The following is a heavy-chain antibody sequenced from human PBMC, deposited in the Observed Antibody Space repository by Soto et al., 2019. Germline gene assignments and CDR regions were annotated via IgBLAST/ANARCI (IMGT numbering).Heavy chain of an antibody. V-gene: IGHV4-61*01. J-gene: IGHJ4*02. CDR2: IYYSGST. D-gene: IGHD2-21*02. CDR1: GGSVSSGSYY. CDR3: ARVGRTALHFDY. Sequence: QVQLQESGPGLVKPSETLSLTCTVSGGSVSSGSYYWSWIRQPPGKGLEWIGYIYYSGSTNYNPSLKSRVTISVDTSKNQFSLKLSSVTAADTAVYYCARVGRTALHFDYWGQGTLVTVSS.